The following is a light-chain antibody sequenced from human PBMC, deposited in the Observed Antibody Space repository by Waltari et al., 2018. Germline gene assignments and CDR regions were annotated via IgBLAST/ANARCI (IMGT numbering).Light chain of an antibody. V-gene: IGLV2-14*01. CDR3: SSYTSSSTWV. CDR2: EVS. Sequence: QSALTQPAPASGSPGQSLSLSCPGTSSYVGVYNYVPWYQQYPGKAPKLMIYEVSNRPSGVSNRFSGSKSDNTASLTSSGLQAEDEADYYCSSYTSSSTWVFGGGTKLTVL. CDR1: SSYVGVYNY. J-gene: IGLJ3*02.